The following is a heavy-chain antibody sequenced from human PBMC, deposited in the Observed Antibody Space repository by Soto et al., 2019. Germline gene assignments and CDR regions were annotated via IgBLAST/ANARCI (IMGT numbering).Heavy chain of an antibody. CDR2: IGTAGDT. CDR3: ARGGLDRSWDPVDY. V-gene: IGHV3-13*01. J-gene: IGHJ4*02. Sequence: EVQLVESGGGLVQPGGSLRLSCAASGFTFSSYDMHWVRQATGKGLEWVSAIGTAGDTYYPGSVKGRFTISRENAKNSLYLQMNSLRAEDTAVYYCARGGLDRSWDPVDYWGQGNLVTVSS. D-gene: IGHD6-13*01. CDR1: GFTFSSYD.